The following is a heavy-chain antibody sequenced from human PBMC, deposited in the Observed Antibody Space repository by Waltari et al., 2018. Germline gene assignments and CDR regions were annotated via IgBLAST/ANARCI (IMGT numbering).Heavy chain of an antibody. V-gene: IGHV1-2*06. D-gene: IGHD1-26*01. CDR3: ARILGVGAIKARDY. CDR1: GYTFTGYY. J-gene: IGHJ4*02. Sequence: QVQLVQSGAAVKKPGASVKVSCKASGYTFTGYYMHWARQAPGQGLEWMGRVNPNSGGTNYAQKVQGRVTMTRDTSISTAYMELSRLRSDDTAVYYCARILGVGAIKARDYWGQGTLVTVSS. CDR2: VNPNSGGT.